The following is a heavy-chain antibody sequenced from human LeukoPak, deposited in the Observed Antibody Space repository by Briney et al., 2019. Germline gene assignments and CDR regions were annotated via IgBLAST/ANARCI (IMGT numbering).Heavy chain of an antibody. J-gene: IGHJ4*02. Sequence: ASVKVSCKASGYTFTGYYMHWVRQAPGQGLEWMGRINPNSGGTNYAQKFQGRVTMTRDTSISTAYMELSSLRSEDTAVYYCARAEGYYGSESSYYFDYWGQGTLVTVSS. CDR2: INPNSGGT. V-gene: IGHV1-2*06. CDR3: ARAEGYYGSESSYYFDY. D-gene: IGHD3-10*01. CDR1: GYTFTGYY.